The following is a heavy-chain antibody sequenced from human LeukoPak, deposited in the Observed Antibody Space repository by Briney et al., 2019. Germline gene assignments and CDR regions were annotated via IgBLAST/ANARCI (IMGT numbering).Heavy chain of an antibody. CDR1: GGSISSGDYY. CDR2: IYYSGST. D-gene: IGHD6-13*01. Sequence: SQTLSLTCTVSGGSISSGDYYWSWIRQPPGKGLEWIGYIYYSGSTYYNPSLKSRVTISVDTSKNQFSLKLSSVTAADTAVYYCASGDIAAGGTTDYYYMHVWGKGTTVTVSS. CDR3: ASGDIAAGGTTDYYYMHV. J-gene: IGHJ6*03. V-gene: IGHV4-30-4*08.